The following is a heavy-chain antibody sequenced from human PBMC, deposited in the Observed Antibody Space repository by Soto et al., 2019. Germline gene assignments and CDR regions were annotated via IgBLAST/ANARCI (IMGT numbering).Heavy chain of an antibody. CDR1: GGTISSYA. Sequence: ASVKVSCKASGGTISSYAISWVRQAPGQGLEWMGGIIPIFGTANYAQKFQGRVTITADESTSTAYMELSSLRSEDTAVYYCAREVTGYNWNYHYYYYGMDVWGQGTTVTVSS. CDR2: IIPIFGTA. D-gene: IGHD1-7*01. CDR3: AREVTGYNWNYHYYYYGMDV. J-gene: IGHJ6*02. V-gene: IGHV1-69*13.